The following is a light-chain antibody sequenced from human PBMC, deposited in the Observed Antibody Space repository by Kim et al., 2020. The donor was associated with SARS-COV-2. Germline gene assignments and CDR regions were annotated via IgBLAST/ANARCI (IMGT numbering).Light chain of an antibody. CDR2: EVT. J-gene: IGLJ3*02. CDR1: SSDVGGYNS. V-gene: IGLV2-8*01. CDR3: SSYAGSDNLV. Sequence: GQSVTISCTGTSSDVGGYNSVSWYQQHPGKAPKLMIYEVTKRPSGVPDRFSGSKSANTASLTVSGLQAEDEADYYCSSYAGSDNLVFGGGTKLTVL.